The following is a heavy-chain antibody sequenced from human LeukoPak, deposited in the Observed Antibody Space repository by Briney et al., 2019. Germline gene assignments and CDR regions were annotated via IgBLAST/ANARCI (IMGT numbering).Heavy chain of an antibody. V-gene: IGHV6-1*01. D-gene: IGHD1-14*01. J-gene: IGHJ4*02. Sequence: SQTLSLTCAISGDSVSSNSAAWIWIRQSPSRGLEWLGMTYYRSKWYHDYAVSVKSRITVTSDTSKNQFSLQLNSVTPEDAAVYYCARITQGIFDYWGQGTLVTVSS. CDR3: ARITQGIFDY. CDR1: GDSVSSNSAA. CDR2: TYYRSKWYH.